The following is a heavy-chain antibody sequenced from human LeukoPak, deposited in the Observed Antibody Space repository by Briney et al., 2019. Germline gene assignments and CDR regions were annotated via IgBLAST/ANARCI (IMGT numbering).Heavy chain of an antibody. J-gene: IGHJ3*02. Sequence: PSETLSLTCTVSGGSISSYYWIWIRQPAGKGVEWIGRIYTSGSTNYNPSLKSRVTMSVDTSKNQFSLKLSSVTAADTAVYYCASITGTLGRDAFDIWGQGTMVTVSS. D-gene: IGHD1-20*01. CDR3: ASITGTLGRDAFDI. V-gene: IGHV4-4*07. CDR2: IYTSGST. CDR1: GGSISSYY.